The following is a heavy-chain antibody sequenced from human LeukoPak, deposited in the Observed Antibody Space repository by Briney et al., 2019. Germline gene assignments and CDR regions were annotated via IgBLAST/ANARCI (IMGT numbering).Heavy chain of an antibody. Sequence: GESLKISCKGSGYSFTSYWIGWVRQMPGKGLEWMGIIYPGDSDTRYSPSFQGQVTISADKSISNAYLQWSSLKASDTAMYYCARGCSGGSCYRPEYFQHWGQGTLVTVSS. J-gene: IGHJ1*01. CDR3: ARGCSGGSCYRPEYFQH. CDR1: GYSFTSYW. CDR2: IYPGDSDT. D-gene: IGHD2-15*01. V-gene: IGHV5-51*01.